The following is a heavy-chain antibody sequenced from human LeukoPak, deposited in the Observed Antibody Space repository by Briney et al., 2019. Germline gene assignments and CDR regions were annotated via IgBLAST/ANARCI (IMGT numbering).Heavy chain of an antibody. D-gene: IGHD3-22*01. V-gene: IGHV3-30*18. CDR1: GFXFSSYG. CDR3: AKDRSDYYDSSGPEWFDP. J-gene: IGHJ5*02. Sequence: PGRSLRLSCAASGFXFSSYGIHWVRQAPGKGLEWVAVISYDGSNKYYADSVKGRFTISRDNSKNTLYLQMNSLRAEDTAVYYCAKDRSDYYDSSGPEWFDPWGQGTLVTVSS. CDR2: ISYDGSNK.